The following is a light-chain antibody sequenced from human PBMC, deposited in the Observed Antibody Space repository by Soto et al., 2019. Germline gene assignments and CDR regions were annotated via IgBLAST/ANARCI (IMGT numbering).Light chain of an antibody. Sequence: EFVLTQSPATLSLSPGERATLSCRASQSVSSSYLAWYQQKPGQAPRLLIYGASSRATGIPDRFSGSGSGTDFTLTISRLEPEDFAMYYCHQYGISPPVTFGQGTRLEIK. CDR3: HQYGISPPVT. CDR2: GAS. J-gene: IGKJ5*01. CDR1: QSVSSSY. V-gene: IGKV3-20*01.